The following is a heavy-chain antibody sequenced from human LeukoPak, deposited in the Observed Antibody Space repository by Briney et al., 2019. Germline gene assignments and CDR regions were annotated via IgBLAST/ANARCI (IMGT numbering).Heavy chain of an antibody. J-gene: IGHJ4*02. D-gene: IGHD3-10*01. CDR3: ARVMVRGVGFDY. Sequence: PGGSLRLSCAASGFIFSDYYMDWVRQAPGKGLEWVGRIRNKGNSYTTQYAASVKGRFTISRDDSQNSLYLRMNSLKTEDTALYYCARVMVRGVGFDYWGQGTQVTVSS. CDR1: GFIFSDYY. CDR2: IRNKGNSYTT. V-gene: IGHV3-72*01.